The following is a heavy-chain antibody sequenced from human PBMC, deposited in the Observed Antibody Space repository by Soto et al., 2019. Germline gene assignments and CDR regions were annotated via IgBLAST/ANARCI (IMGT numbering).Heavy chain of an antibody. CDR3: AREMDTAMVFDY. CDR1: GGSISSYY. D-gene: IGHD5-18*01. J-gene: IGHJ4*02. CDR2: IYYSGST. V-gene: IGHV4-59*01. Sequence: SETLSLTCTVSGGSISSYYWSWIRQPPGKGLEWIGYIYYSGSTNYNPSLKSRVTISVDTSKNQFSLKLSSVTAADTAVYYCAREMDTAMVFDYWGQGTLVTVSS.